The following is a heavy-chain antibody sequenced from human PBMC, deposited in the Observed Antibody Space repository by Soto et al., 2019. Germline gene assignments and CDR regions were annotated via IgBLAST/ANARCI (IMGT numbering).Heavy chain of an antibody. CDR1: GYTFTSYY. CDR3: ARALGGSSGWYNFSDY. D-gene: IGHD6-19*01. CDR2: INPSGGST. Sequence: GASVKVSCKASGYTFTSYYMHWVRQAPGQGLEWMGIINPSGGSTSYAQKFQGRVTMTRDTSTSTVYMELSSLRSEDTAVYYCARALGGSSGWYNFSDYWGQGTLVTVSS. V-gene: IGHV1-46*03. J-gene: IGHJ4*02.